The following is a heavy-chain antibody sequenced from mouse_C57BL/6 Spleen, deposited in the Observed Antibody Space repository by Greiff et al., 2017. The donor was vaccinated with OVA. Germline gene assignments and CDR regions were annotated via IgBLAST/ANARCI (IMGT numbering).Heavy chain of an antibody. CDR3: ARRGDYDVFAY. CDR1: GFTFSDYG. Sequence: EVQVVESGGGLVKPGGSLKLSCAASGFTFSDYGMHWVRQAPERGLEWVAYISSGSSTIYYADTVKGRFTISRDNAKNTLFLQMTSLRSEDTAMDYYARRGDYDVFAYWGQGTPVTVSA. D-gene: IGHD2-4*01. V-gene: IGHV5-17*01. CDR2: ISSGSSTI. J-gene: IGHJ3*01.